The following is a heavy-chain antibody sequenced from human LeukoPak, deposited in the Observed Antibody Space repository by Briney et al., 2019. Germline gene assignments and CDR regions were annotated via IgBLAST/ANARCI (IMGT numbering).Heavy chain of an antibody. CDR1: GGSISSGDYY. J-gene: IGHJ2*01. V-gene: IGHV4-30-4*08. CDR3: ARVWFGELVEYFDL. D-gene: IGHD3-10*01. Sequence: SQTLSLTCTVSGGSISSGDYYWSWIRQPPGKGLEWIGYIYYSGSTYYNPSLKSRVTISVDTSKNQFSLKLSSVTAADTAVYYCARVWFGELVEYFDLWGRGTLVTVSS. CDR2: IYYSGST.